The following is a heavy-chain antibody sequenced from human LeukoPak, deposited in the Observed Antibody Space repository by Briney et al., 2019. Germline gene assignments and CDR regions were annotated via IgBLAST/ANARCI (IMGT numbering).Heavy chain of an antibody. V-gene: IGHV1-2*02. CDR2: INPDSGGS. Sequence: GASVKVSCKTSGYTFNAFYIHWVRQAPGQGPEGMGWINPDSGGSEYGQKFQGRVTFTSDTSSTTVYMEVRSLKSDDTAVYYCARDMTGGIWARATSFDHWGQGTLVTVSS. CDR3: ARDMTGGIWARATSFDH. CDR1: GYTFNAFY. J-gene: IGHJ4*02. D-gene: IGHD1-14*01.